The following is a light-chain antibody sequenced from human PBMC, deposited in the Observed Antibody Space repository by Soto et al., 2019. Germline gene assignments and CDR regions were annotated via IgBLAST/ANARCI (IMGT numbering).Light chain of an antibody. CDR2: KAS. Sequence: DIQMTQSPSTLSASVGDTVTITCRASQNINYWLAWYQQKPGKAPKLLIYKASSLESGVPSRFSGSGSGTEFTLTISSLQPDDFATYYCQQYDRYWTFGQGTKVEIK. V-gene: IGKV1-5*03. CDR1: QNINYW. CDR3: QQYDRYWT. J-gene: IGKJ1*01.